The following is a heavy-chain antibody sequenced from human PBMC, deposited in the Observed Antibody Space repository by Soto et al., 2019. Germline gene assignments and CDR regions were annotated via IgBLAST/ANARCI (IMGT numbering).Heavy chain of an antibody. CDR2: IRGYDGNP. V-gene: IGHV1-18*01. CDR1: GYTFTSFG. Sequence: GASVKVSCNASGYTFTSFGINWVRQAPGQGLEWMGGIRGYDGNPNYAQKFQGRVTITADKSTSTAYMELSSLRSEDTAVYYCAKSPIPESATPPHDVMDFSSLGTTVTVSS. CDR3: AKSPIPESATPPHDVMDF. J-gene: IGHJ6*02.